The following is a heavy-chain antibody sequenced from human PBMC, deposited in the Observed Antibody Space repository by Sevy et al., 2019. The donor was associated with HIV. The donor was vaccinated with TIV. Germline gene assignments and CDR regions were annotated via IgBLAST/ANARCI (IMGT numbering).Heavy chain of an antibody. CDR2: ISAYNGNT. Sequence: ASVKVSCKASGYTFTSYGISSVRQAPGQGLEWMGWISAYNGNTNYAQKLQGRVTMTTDTSTSTAYMELRSLRSDDTAVYYCVRDHPFHIVVVVAANTFDYWGQGTLVTVSS. J-gene: IGHJ4*02. V-gene: IGHV1-18*01. CDR1: GYTFTSYG. D-gene: IGHD2-15*01. CDR3: VRDHPFHIVVVVAANTFDY.